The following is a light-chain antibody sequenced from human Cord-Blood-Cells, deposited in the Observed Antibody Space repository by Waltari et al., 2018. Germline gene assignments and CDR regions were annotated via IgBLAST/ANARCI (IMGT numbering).Light chain of an antibody. CDR3: YSAADNNLV. J-gene: IGLJ3*02. CDR1: VLAKKY. CDR2: KEG. V-gene: IGLV3-27*01. Sequence: SYELTQPSSVSVSPGQTARITCSGDVLAKKYARWFQQKPGQAPVLVIYKEGERPSGIPGRFSGSGSGTTVTLTISGAQVEDEADYYCYSAADNNLVFGGGTKLTVL.